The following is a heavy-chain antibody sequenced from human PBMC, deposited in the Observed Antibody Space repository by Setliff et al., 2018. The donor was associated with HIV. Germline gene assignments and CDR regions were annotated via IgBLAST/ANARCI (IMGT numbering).Heavy chain of an antibody. V-gene: IGHV4-59*08. CDR3: ARVAVGGTGPDS. D-gene: IGHD6-19*01. CDR1: GGSTNNYY. Sequence: SETLSLTCAVSGGSTNNYYLTWIRQPPGKGLEWIGSVSNGGDTNYNPSLKSRVTLSGDASKNQFSLKLTSVTVADTAVYYCARVAVGGTGPDSWGQGTLVTVSS. CDR2: VSNGGDT. J-gene: IGHJ4*02.